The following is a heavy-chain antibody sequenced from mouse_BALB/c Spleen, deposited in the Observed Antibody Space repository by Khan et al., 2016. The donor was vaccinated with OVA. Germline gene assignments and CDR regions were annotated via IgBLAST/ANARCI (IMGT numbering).Heavy chain of an antibody. D-gene: IGHD2-1*01. CDR1: GFSLTSYG. V-gene: IGHV2-2*02. CDR2: IWSGGST. Sequence: QVQLKQSGPGLVQPSQSLSITCTVSGFSLTSYGVHWVRQSPGKGLEWLGVIWSGGSTDYNAAFISRLSISKDNSKSQVFFKMNSLQANDTAIYYCARSPAGNYGFAYWGQGTLVTVSA. J-gene: IGHJ3*01. CDR3: ARSPAGNYGFAY.